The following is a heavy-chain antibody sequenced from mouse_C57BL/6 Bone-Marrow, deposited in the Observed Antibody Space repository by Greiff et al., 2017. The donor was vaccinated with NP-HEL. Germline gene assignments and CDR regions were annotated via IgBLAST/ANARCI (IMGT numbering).Heavy chain of an antibody. D-gene: IGHD1-1*01. Sequence: VQLQQSGPELVKPGASVKIPRKASGYTFTDYNMDWVKQSHGKSLEWIGDINPNNGGTIYNQKFKGKATLTVDKSSSTAYMELRSLTSEDTAVYYCARPSYYYGSSPYYFDYWGQGTTLTVSS. CDR2: INPNNGGT. CDR3: ARPSYYYGSSPYYFDY. CDR1: GYTFTDYN. V-gene: IGHV1-18*01. J-gene: IGHJ2*01.